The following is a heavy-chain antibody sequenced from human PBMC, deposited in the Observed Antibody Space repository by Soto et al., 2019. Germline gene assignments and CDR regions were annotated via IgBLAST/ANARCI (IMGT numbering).Heavy chain of an antibody. CDR3: ARGRGVGAYNWFDP. J-gene: IGHJ5*02. CDR2: ISSSSSTI. D-gene: IGHD3-16*01. CDR1: GFTFSSYS. Sequence: EVQLVESGGGLVQPGGSLRLSCAASGFTFSSYSMNWVRQAPGKGLEWVSYISSSSSTIYYADSVKGRFTISRDNAKNSLYLQMNSLRDEDTAVYYCARGRGVGAYNWFDPWGQGTLVTVSS. V-gene: IGHV3-48*02.